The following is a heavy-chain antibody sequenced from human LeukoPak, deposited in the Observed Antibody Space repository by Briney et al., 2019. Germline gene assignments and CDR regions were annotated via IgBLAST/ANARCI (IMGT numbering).Heavy chain of an antibody. J-gene: IGHJ4*02. Sequence: GGSLRLACAASGFTFSSYSMSWVRQAPGEGLEWVSSISSSSSYIYYADSVKGRFTISRDNAKNSLYLQMHSLRVEDTAVYYCAKLAKYFYGSETYYFFEHWGQGTPVTASS. CDR2: ISSSSSYI. V-gene: IGHV3-21*01. D-gene: IGHD3-10*01. CDR1: GFTFSSYS. CDR3: AKLAKYFYGSETYYFFEH.